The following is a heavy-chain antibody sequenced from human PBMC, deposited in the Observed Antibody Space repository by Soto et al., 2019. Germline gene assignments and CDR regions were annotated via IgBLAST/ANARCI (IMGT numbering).Heavy chain of an antibody. Sequence: VQLVESGGGLVQPGGSLRLSCEASGFTFSTYWMTWVRRPPGKGLEWVANLDQDGSERYYVDSVRGRFTISRDNAKNSLYLQMNSLRAEDTAVYYCVCGGNFFVYWGQGTLVTVSP. J-gene: IGHJ4*02. CDR2: LDQDGSER. CDR3: VCGGNFFVY. D-gene: IGHD3-16*01. V-gene: IGHV3-7*01. CDR1: GFTFSTYW.